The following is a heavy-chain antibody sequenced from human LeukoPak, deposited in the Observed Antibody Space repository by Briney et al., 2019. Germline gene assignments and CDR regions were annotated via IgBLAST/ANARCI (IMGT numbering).Heavy chain of an antibody. Sequence: GGSLRPSCAASGFTFSSYSMNWVRQAPGKGLEWVSSISSSSSYIYYADSVKGRFTISRDNAKNSLYLQMNSLKTEDTAVYYCATPRYNFGYMDYYFDSWGQGTLVTVSS. V-gene: IGHV3-21*03. J-gene: IGHJ4*02. D-gene: IGHD5-18*01. CDR3: ATPRYNFGYMDYYFDS. CDR1: GFTFSSYS. CDR2: ISSSSSYI.